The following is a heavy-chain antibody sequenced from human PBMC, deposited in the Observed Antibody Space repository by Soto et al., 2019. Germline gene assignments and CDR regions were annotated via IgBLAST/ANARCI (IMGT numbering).Heavy chain of an antibody. CDR2: ISYNGGGT. CDR1: GFTFSKYA. D-gene: IGHD1-26*01. J-gene: IGHJ4*02. CDR3: AKEGGLSGSYYISSSYYFDY. Sequence: PGGSLRLSCAASGFTFSKYAVTWARQAPGKGLEWVSAISYNGGGTYYVDSVKGRFTVSRDNSKNTLYLQMNSLRAEDTSVYYCAKEGGLSGSYYISSSYYFDYWGQGTLVTVSS. V-gene: IGHV3-23*01.